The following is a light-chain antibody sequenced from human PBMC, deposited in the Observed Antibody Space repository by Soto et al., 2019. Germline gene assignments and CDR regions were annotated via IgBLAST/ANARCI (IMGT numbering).Light chain of an antibody. CDR3: QQYSNLWT. V-gene: IGKV3-20*01. CDR1: QSVSNNY. J-gene: IGKJ1*01. CDR2: GAS. Sequence: EIVLTQSPGTLSLSPGERATLSCRTSQSVSNNYLAWYQQKPGQAPRLLIYGASSRATGVPDRLSGSGSGTDFTLSIRRLEPEDFAVYYCQQYSNLWTFGQGTKVDIK.